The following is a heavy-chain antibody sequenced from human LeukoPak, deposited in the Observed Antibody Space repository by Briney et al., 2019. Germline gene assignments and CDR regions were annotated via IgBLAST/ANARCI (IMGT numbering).Heavy chain of an antibody. J-gene: IGHJ4*02. CDR1: GGTFSSYA. D-gene: IGHD1-26*01. Sequence: SVKVSCKASGGTFSSYAISWVRQAPGQGLEWMGRIIPILGIANYAQKFQGRVTITADKSTSTAYMELRSLRSEDTAVYYCARGSRSYSSAYDYWGQGTLVTVSS. V-gene: IGHV1-69*04. CDR2: IIPILGIA. CDR3: ARGSRSYSSAYDY.